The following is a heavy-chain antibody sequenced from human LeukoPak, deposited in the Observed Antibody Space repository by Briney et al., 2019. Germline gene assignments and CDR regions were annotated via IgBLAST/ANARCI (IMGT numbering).Heavy chain of an antibody. Sequence: GGSLRLSCAASGFTVSSNYMSWVRQAPGKGLEWVSVMYSGGTTYYADSVKGRFTISRDNSKNTLYLQMNSLRDEDTAVYYCAKRGNDFWSGYLQNYFDYWGQGTLVTVSS. CDR1: GFTVSSNY. D-gene: IGHD3-3*01. CDR2: MYSGGTT. CDR3: AKRGNDFWSGYLQNYFDY. V-gene: IGHV3-53*01. J-gene: IGHJ4*02.